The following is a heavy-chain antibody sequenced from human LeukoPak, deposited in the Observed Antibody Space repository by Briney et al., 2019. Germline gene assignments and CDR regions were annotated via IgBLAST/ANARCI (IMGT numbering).Heavy chain of an antibody. CDR1: GGSISSYY. V-gene: IGHV4-4*07. J-gene: IGHJ4*02. CDR2: IYTSGST. D-gene: IGHD6-19*01. Sequence: PSETLSLTCTVSGGSISSYYWSWIRQPAGKGLEWIGRIYTSGSTNYNPSLKSRVTMSVDTSKNQFSLKLSSVTAADTAVYYCARVXDSSGWTIIDYWGQGTLVTVSS. CDR3: ARVXDSSGWTIIDY.